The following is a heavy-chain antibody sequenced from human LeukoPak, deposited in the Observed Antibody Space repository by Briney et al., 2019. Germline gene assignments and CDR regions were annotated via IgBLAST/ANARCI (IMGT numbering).Heavy chain of an antibody. CDR2: ISYDGSNK. D-gene: IGHD3-9*01. CDR1: GFTFSSYG. V-gene: IGHV3-30*18. CDR3: AKGGRYFDWLLDNWFDP. J-gene: IGHJ5*02. Sequence: GGSLRLSCAASGFTFSSYGMHWVRQAPGKGLEWVAVISYDGSNKYYADSVKGRFTISRDNSKNTLYLQMNSLRAEDTAVYYCAKGGRYFDWLLDNWFDPWGQGTLVTVSS.